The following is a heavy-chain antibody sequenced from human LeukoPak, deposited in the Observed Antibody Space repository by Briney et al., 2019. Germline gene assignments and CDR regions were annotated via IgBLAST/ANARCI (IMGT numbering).Heavy chain of an antibody. CDR2: ISYDGSNK. D-gene: IGHD2-2*01. CDR1: GFTFSSYG. J-gene: IGHJ4*02. V-gene: IGHV3-30*18. CDR3: AKGLEGYCSSTSCPYFDY. Sequence: PGGSLRLSCAASGFTFSSYGMHWVRQAPGKGREWVAVISYDGSNKYYADSVKGRFTISRDNSKNTLYLQMNSLRAEDTAVYYCAKGLEGYCSSTSCPYFDYWGQGTLVTVSS.